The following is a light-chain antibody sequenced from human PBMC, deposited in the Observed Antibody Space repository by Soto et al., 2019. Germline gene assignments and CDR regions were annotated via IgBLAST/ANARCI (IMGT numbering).Light chain of an antibody. CDR1: SSDVGSYNL. CDR2: EGS. J-gene: IGLJ2*01. CDR3: CSYAGSSTYVYVV. Sequence: QSALTQPASVSGSPGQSITISCTGTSSDVGSYNLVSWYQQHPGKAPKLMIYEGSKRPSGVSNRFSGSKSGNTASLTISGLQAEDEADDYCCSYAGSSTYVYVVFGGGTKLTVL. V-gene: IGLV2-23*01.